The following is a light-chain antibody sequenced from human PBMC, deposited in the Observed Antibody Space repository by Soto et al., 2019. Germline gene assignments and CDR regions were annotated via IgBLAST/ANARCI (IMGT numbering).Light chain of an antibody. CDR3: TSYTSRYTFV. CDR2: EVN. J-gene: IGLJ1*01. V-gene: IGLV2-14*01. CDR1: SNDVGGYNY. Sequence: QSALTQPASVSGAPGQSITISCTGTSNDVGGYNYVSWYQQHPGKAPKLMIYEVNNRPSEVSHRFSGSTSGNTASRTISGLQPEDEADYYCTSYTSRYTFVLGTGTKVTVL.